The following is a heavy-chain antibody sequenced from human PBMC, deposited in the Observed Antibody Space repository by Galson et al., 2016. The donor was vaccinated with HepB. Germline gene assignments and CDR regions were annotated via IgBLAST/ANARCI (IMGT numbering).Heavy chain of an antibody. CDR2: IIPLFGIA. V-gene: IGHV1-69*10. CDR1: GGTFSTYA. J-gene: IGHJ4*02. CDR3: STGVVHPNLYY. Sequence: SVKVSCKASGGTFSTYAISWVRQAPGRGFEYMGGIIPLFGIANYAQNFRGRATITADKSTSTGYMELSSLRSEDTAFYYCSTGVVHPNLYYWGQGTLVSVSS. D-gene: IGHD2-21*01.